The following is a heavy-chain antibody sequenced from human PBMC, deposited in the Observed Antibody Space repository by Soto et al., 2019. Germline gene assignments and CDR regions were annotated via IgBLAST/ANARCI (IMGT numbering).Heavy chain of an antibody. Sequence: PSQTLSLTCAISGDSVSSTSAAWTWIRQSPSRGLEWLGRTYYRSKWYNDYAVSVKSRITINPDTSKNQFSLQLNSVTPEDTAVYYCARDGQWQVLDDYHYCSMDAGCLGTPATV. D-gene: IGHD6-19*01. J-gene: IGHJ6*02. CDR3: ARDGQWQVLDDYHYCSMDA. CDR1: GDSVSSTSAA. V-gene: IGHV6-1*01. CDR2: TYYRSKWYN.